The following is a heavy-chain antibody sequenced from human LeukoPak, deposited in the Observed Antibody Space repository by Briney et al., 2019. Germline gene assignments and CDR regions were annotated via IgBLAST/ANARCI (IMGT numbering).Heavy chain of an antibody. CDR1: GYTFTDYY. J-gene: IGHJ4*02. CDR3: ARGGHVRVYDNSAYYGHE. D-gene: IGHD3-22*01. V-gene: IGHV1-2*02. CDR2: IDPNSGGT. Sequence: ASVKVSCKASGYTFTDYYIHWVRQAPGQGLEWMGWIDPNSGGTNYAQKFQGRVTMTRDMSTSTVYMELSSLRSEDTAIYYCARGGHVRVYDNSAYYGHEWGQGTLVTVSS.